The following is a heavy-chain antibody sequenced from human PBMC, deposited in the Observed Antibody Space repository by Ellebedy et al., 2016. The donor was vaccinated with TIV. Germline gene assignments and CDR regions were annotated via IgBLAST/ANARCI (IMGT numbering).Heavy chain of an antibody. CDR2: IYSSGST. V-gene: IGHV4-4*07. Sequence: SETLSLTXTVSGGSISSYYWSWIRQPAGKGLEWIGRIYSSGSTNYNPSLKSRVTMSVDTSKNQFSLKLSSVTAADTAVYHCARGGEYCGGDCYSLELWGQGTLVTVSS. J-gene: IGHJ4*02. CDR1: GGSISSYY. CDR3: ARGGEYCGGDCYSLEL. D-gene: IGHD2-21*01.